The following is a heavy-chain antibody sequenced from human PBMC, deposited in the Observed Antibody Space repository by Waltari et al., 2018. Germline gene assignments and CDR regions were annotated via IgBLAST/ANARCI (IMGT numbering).Heavy chain of an antibody. CDR3: AKKRVGVVISPYYFDY. V-gene: IGHV3-23*04. Sequence: EVQLVESGGGLVQPGGSLRLSCAASGFTFSSYAMSWVRQAPGKGLEWVSAISGSGGSTYYADSVKGRFTISRDNSKNTLYLQMNSLRAEDTAVYYCAKKRVGVVISPYYFDYWGQGTLVTVSS. CDR2: ISGSGGST. J-gene: IGHJ4*02. CDR1: GFTFSSYA. D-gene: IGHD3-3*01.